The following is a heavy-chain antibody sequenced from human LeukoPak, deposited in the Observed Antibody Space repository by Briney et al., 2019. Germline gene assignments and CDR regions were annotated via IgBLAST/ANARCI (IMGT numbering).Heavy chain of an antibody. CDR2: ISVIVDIT. V-gene: IGHV3-23*01. CDR1: GFTFTNYA. CDR3: FKQKTAYEILTGYTFDY. D-gene: IGHD3-9*01. Sequence: GGSLRLSCAASGFTFTNYAMRLVRQAPGNGLKWVSGISVIVDITYYAEPVKGRFTISRDNSKYTLYLQMNSLRAEDTAVFFFFKQKTAYEILTGYTFDYWGQGTLVTVSS. J-gene: IGHJ4*02.